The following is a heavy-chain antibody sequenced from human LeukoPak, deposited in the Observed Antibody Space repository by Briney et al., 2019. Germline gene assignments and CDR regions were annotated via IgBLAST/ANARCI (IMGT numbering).Heavy chain of an antibody. Sequence: PGGSLRLSCAASGFTFSSYAMSWVRQAPGKGLEWVSAISGSGGSTYYADSVKGRFTISRDNAKNSLYLQMNSLRDEDTAVYYCARGATGYLTYYFDYWGQGTLVTVSS. J-gene: IGHJ4*02. CDR3: ARGATGYLTYYFDY. V-gene: IGHV3-23*01. CDR2: ISGSGGST. CDR1: GFTFSSYA. D-gene: IGHD6-13*01.